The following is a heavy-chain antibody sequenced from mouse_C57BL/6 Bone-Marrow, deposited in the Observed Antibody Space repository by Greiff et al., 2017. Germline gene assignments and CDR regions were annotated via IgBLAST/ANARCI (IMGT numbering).Heavy chain of an antibody. Sequence: VQLKQSGPELVKPGASVKMSCKASGYTFTDYYMHWVKQKPGKGLEWIGEIYPGSGNTYYNEKFKGKATLTADTSSSTAYMQLSSLTSEDSAVYFCARNGYYVLGYFDVGGTGTTVTVSS. CDR2: YPGSGNTY. CDR3: RNGYYVLGYFDV. CDR1: YTFTDYYM. J-gene: IGHJ1*03. V-gene: IGHV1-83*01. D-gene: IGHD2-3*01.